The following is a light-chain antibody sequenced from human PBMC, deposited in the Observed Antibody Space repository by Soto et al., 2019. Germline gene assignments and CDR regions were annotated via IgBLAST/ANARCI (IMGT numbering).Light chain of an antibody. Sequence: EIVLTQSPGTLSLSPGERATLSCRASQSLSSSYLAWYQQKPGQAPRLLIYGASTRATGIPARFSGSGSGTDFTLTISSLQPEDFATYYCQQSYSTPITFGQGTRLEIK. CDR3: QQSYSTPIT. J-gene: IGKJ5*01. CDR2: GAS. CDR1: QSLSSSY. V-gene: IGKV3-20*01.